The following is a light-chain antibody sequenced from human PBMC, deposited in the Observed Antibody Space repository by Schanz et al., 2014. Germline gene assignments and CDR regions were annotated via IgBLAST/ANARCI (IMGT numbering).Light chain of an antibody. V-gene: IGKV3D-15*01. Sequence: EVVMTQSPATLSATPGERVTLSCTASQSVGSTLAWYQQKPGQAPRLVIYGASIRAPGIPGRFSGSGSGTEFTFTISSLQPEDFAVYYCQQYSTSPRTFGQGTKVEIK. CDR3: QQYSTSPRT. CDR1: QSVGST. J-gene: IGKJ1*01. CDR2: GAS.